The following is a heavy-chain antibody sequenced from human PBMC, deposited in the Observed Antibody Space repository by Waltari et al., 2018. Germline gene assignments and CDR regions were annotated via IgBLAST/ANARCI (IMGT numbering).Heavy chain of an antibody. D-gene: IGHD6-19*01. CDR1: GDGVSSTSAA. CDR3: ARDRWLAPPPFLDY. CDR2: TYYRSKWYN. Sequence: QVQLPQSGPGLVKPSQTLSLTCAISGDGVSSTSAAWNWIRPSPSRGLEWLGRTYYRSKWYNDYAVSVKSRITINPDTSKNQFSLQLNSVTPEDTAVYYCARDRWLAPPPFLDYWGQGTLVTVSS. V-gene: IGHV6-1*01. J-gene: IGHJ4*02.